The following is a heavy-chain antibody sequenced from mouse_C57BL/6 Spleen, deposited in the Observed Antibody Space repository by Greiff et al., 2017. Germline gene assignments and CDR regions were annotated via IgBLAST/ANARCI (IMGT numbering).Heavy chain of an antibody. CDR3: ASIYSSSYYAMDY. CDR2: IDPSDSYT. Sequence: QVQLQQPGAELVRPGTSVKLSCKASGYTFTSYWMPWVKQRPGQGLEWIGVIDPSDSYTNYNQKFKGKATLTVDTSSSTAYMQLSSLTSEDSAVYYCASIYSSSYYAMDYWGQGTSVTVSS. J-gene: IGHJ4*01. D-gene: IGHD1-1*01. CDR1: GYTFTSYW. V-gene: IGHV1-59*01.